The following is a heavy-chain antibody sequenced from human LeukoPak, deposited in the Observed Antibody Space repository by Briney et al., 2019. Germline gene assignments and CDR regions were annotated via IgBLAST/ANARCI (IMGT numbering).Heavy chain of an antibody. D-gene: IGHD1-1*01. J-gene: IGHJ4*02. Sequence: SQTLSLTCAVSGGSISSGGYYWSWIRQPPGKGLEWIGEINHSGSTNYNPSLKSRVTISVDTSKNQFSLKLSSVTAADTAVYYCARNNWRWGQGTLVTVSS. CDR2: INHSGST. V-gene: IGHV4-30-2*01. CDR3: ARNNWR. CDR1: GGSISSGGYY.